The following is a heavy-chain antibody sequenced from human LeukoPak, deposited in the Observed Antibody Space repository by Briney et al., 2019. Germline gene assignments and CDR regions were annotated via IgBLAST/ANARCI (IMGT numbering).Heavy chain of an antibody. CDR2: INTDSSDI. J-gene: IGHJ4*02. Sequence: GGSLRLSCAASGFTFSRFAMNWVRQAPGKGLEWISYINTDSSDIHYADSVKGRFTISRDNARNTLLLQLSSLSAEDSAVYYCARDTFQPGLIDSWGQGTLVTVSS. V-gene: IGHV3-21*05. D-gene: IGHD2-2*01. CDR3: ARDTFQPGLIDS. CDR1: GFTFSRFA.